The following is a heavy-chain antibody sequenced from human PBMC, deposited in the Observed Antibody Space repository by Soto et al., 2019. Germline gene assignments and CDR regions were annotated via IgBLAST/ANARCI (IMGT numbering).Heavy chain of an antibody. CDR1: GFTFSGYW. CDR3: ARGSDFWSGDPALFDC. V-gene: IGHV3-7*01. J-gene: IGHJ4*02. CDR2: IKQDGSEK. Sequence: GGSLRLSCAASGFTFSGYWMTWVRQAPGKGLEWVANIKQDGSEKYYVDSVKGRFTISRDNANARNSLYLQMNSLRAEDTAVYYCARGSDFWSGDPALFDCWGQGTLVTVSS. D-gene: IGHD3-3*01.